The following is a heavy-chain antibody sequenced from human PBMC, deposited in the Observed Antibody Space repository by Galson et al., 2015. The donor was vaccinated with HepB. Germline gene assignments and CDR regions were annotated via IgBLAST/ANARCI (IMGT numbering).Heavy chain of an antibody. CDR2: ISAYNGNT. V-gene: IGHV1-18*01. CDR1: GYTFTSYG. D-gene: IGHD3-3*01. J-gene: IGHJ4*02. Sequence: SVKVSCKASGYTFTSYGISWVRQAPGQGLEWMGWISAYNGNTNYAQKLQGRVTMTTDTSTSTAYMELRSLRSDDTAVYYCAREGPYYDFWSGYYKTPYFDYWGQGTLVTVSS. CDR3: AREGPYYDFWSGYYKTPYFDY.